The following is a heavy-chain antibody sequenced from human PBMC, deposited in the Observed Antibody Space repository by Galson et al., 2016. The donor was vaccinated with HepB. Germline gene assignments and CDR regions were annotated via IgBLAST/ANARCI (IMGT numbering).Heavy chain of an antibody. CDR1: GGTFNTYA. CDR2: IIPVFGTV. CDR3: ARGIRSGYTDYDPNPNWFDP. V-gene: IGHV1-69*13. D-gene: IGHD5-12*01. J-gene: IGHJ5*02. Sequence: SVKVSCKSSGGTFNTYAISWVRQAPGQGLEWMGGIIPVFGTVDYAHKFQGRITITADHSTSTAYMELSSLRSEDTAVYYCARGIRSGYTDYDPNPNWFDPWGQGTLVTVSS.